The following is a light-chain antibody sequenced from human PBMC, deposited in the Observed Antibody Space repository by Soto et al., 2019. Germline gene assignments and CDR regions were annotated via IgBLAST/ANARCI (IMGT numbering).Light chain of an antibody. V-gene: IGLV2-14*01. Sequence: QSALTQPAFVSGSPGQSITISCTGTSSDVGGYNYVSWYQQHPGKSPKLMIYEVSNRPSGVSNRFSGSKSGNTASLTISGLQAEDEADYYCSSYTSSSIDYVFGPGTKLTVL. CDR1: SSDVGGYNY. CDR3: SSYTSSSIDYV. J-gene: IGLJ1*01. CDR2: EVS.